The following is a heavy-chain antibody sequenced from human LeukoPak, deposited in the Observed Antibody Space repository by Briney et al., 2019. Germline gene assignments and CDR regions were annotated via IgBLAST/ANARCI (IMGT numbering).Heavy chain of an antibody. CDR3: TKDVVPDSGWDLDY. J-gene: IGHJ4*02. V-gene: IGHV3-23*01. D-gene: IGHD6-19*01. CDR1: GFTFSTYS. CDR2: IYPNGGST. Sequence: GESLRLSCAASGFTFSTYSMTWARQGPGKGLEWVSSIYPNGGSTFYADSVKGRFTISRDNSKNTLYLQMSSLRTEDTAIYYCTKDVVPDSGWDLDYWGQGTLVTVSS.